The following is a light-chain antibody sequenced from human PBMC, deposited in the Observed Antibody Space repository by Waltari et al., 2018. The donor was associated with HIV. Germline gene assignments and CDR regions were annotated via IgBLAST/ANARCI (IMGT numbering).Light chain of an antibody. V-gene: IGLV2-14*03. CDR1: SSNVGGYPF. CDR2: DVT. Sequence: QPALTQPASVSGSPGETLTIPCTGTSSNVGGYPFVTWYQQHPGKAPKLLIRDVTQRLPGISDRFTASKSGNTAYLTISGLQSEDEADYYCCSYATGTIVVFGGGTRLTVL. CDR3: CSYATGTIVV. J-gene: IGLJ2*01.